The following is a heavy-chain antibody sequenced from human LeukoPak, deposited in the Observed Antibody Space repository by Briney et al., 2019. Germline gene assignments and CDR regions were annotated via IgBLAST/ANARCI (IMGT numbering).Heavy chain of an antibody. J-gene: IGHJ4*02. CDR2: INPTIGST. Sequence: GASVKVSCKASGYTFTSYSMHWVRQAPGQGLEWMGIINPTIGSTTYAQKFQDRVTMTRDTSTSTVFMELSSLRSEDTAVYYCARDGEYSGGYLDYWGQGTLVTVSS. V-gene: IGHV1-46*03. D-gene: IGHD3-22*01. CDR3: ARDGEYSGGYLDY. CDR1: GYTFTSYS.